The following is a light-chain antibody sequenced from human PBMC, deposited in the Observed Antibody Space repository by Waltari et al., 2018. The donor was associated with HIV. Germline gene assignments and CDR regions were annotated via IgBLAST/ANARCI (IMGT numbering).Light chain of an antibody. J-gene: IGLJ2*01. Sequence: QSALTQPASVSGSPGQSITISCTGTSSDVECYNLVSWYQQHPGKAPKLIIYEVTTRPSGVPNLFAGSKSGNTASLTISGLQTEDEADYYCCSYAGSRSVVFGGGTMLTVL. V-gene: IGLV2-23*02. CDR3: CSYAGSRSVV. CDR1: SSDVECYNL. CDR2: EVT.